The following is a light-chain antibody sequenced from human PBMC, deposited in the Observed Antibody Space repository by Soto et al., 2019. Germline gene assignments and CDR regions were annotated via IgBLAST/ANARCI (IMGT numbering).Light chain of an antibody. Sequence: EIVLTHSPATLSLSPGDRATLSCRASESLGKTLAWYQQKPGQAPRLLIYDVFKRVTGIPARFSGSGSGTDFTLTISSLEPEDFAVYYCQQRNTWPLTFGGGTKVEIK. CDR2: DVF. V-gene: IGKV3-11*01. CDR1: ESLGKT. J-gene: IGKJ4*01. CDR3: QQRNTWPLT.